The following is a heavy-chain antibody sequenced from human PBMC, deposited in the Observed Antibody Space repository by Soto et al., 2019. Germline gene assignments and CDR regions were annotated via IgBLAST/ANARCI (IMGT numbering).Heavy chain of an antibody. CDR2: IYYTGSP. Sequence: SETLSLTCSVSGDSMTRNSYFWDWIRQAPGKGLEWIGSIYYTGSPYYNPSLKSRVTISVDTSKNQFSLRLTSVTAEDTAVYYCARSKGEAGLDYWGQGTPVTVSS. J-gene: IGHJ4*02. D-gene: IGHD6-13*01. V-gene: IGHV4-39*01. CDR3: ARSKGEAGLDY. CDR1: GDSMTRNSYF.